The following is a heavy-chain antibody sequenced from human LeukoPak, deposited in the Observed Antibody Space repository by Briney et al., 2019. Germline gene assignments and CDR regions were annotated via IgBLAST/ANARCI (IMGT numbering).Heavy chain of an antibody. D-gene: IGHD3-16*02. J-gene: IGHJ4*02. Sequence: GASVKVSCKASGYTFTSYGISWVRQAPGQGLEWMGWISAYNGNTNYAQKLQGRVTMTTDTSTSTAYMELRSLRSDDTAVYYCARRVYDYVWGSYRPDYLDYWGQGTLVTVSS. CDR3: ARRVYDYVWGSYRPDYLDY. V-gene: IGHV1-18*01. CDR2: ISAYNGNT. CDR1: GYTFTSYG.